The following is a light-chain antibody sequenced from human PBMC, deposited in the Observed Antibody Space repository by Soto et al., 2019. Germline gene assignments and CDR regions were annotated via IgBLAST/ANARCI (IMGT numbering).Light chain of an antibody. CDR1: QDITSA. V-gene: IGKV1-13*02. Sequence: GDRVTITCRASQDITSALAWYQQKPGKAPNLLIYAASSLKSGVPSRFSGSGSGTDFTLTISSLLPEDFATYYCQQFNSYVITFGQGTRPETK. J-gene: IGKJ5*01. CDR3: QQFNSYVIT. CDR2: AAS.